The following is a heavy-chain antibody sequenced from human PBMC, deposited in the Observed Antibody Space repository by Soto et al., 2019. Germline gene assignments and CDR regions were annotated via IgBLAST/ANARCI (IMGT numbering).Heavy chain of an antibody. V-gene: IGHV4-31*02. CDR1: GGSISSGGYY. J-gene: IGHJ6*03. Sequence: SETLSLTCTVSGGSISSGGYYWSWIRQHPGKGLEWIGYIYYSGSTYYNPSLKSRVTISVDTSKNQFSLKLSSVTAADTAVYYCARRPHYYYYMDVWGKGTTVTVSS. CDR3: ARRPHYYYYMDV. CDR2: IYYSGST.